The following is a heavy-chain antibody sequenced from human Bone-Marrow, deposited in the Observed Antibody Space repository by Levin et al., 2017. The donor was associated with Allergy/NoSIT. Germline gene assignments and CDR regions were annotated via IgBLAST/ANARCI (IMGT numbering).Heavy chain of an antibody. CDR2: ISSRSTAV. CDR1: GFTFSPYS. D-gene: IGHD3-10*01. CDR3: ARDIGSGTYFDY. J-gene: IGHJ4*02. Sequence: SCVVSGFTFSPYSMNWVRQAPGKGLEWVSYISSRSTAVYYADSVKGRFTISRDNAKDSLYLQMSSLRADDTAVYYCARDIGSGTYFDYWGPGTLVTVSS. V-gene: IGHV3-48*01.